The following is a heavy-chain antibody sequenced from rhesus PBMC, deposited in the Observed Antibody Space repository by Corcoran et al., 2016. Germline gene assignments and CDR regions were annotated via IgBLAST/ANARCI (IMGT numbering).Heavy chain of an antibody. J-gene: IGHJ4*01. Sequence: EVQLVESGGGLAKPGGSLRLSCAVSGFTFSDYYMDWVRQAPGKGLEWVSRISNGGSSTWYAASVEGRCTISRENAKNTLYLQMNSLRAEDTAVYYCARDAWYSSGSIDSWGQGVLVTVSS. V-gene: IGHV3-178*01. CDR2: ISNGGSST. CDR3: ARDAWYSSGSIDS. CDR1: GFTFSDYY. D-gene: IGHD6-31*01.